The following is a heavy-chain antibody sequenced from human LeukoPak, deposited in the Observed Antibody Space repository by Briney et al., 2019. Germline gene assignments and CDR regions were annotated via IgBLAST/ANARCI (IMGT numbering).Heavy chain of an antibody. Sequence: GGSLRLSCAASGFTFSSYGMHWVRLAPGKGLEWVAFIRYDGSNKYYADSVKGRFTISRDNSKNTLYLQMNSLRAEDTAVYYCARPVAGTFGPMDDWGQGTLVTVSS. CDR3: ARPVAGTFGPMDD. V-gene: IGHV3-30*02. J-gene: IGHJ4*02. D-gene: IGHD6-19*01. CDR1: GFTFSSYG. CDR2: IRYDGSNK.